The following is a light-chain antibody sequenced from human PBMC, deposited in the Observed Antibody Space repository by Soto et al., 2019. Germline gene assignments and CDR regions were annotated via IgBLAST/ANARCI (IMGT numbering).Light chain of an antibody. CDR3: QQYGNSPFT. CDR2: GAS. CDR1: QSISSNY. J-gene: IGKJ3*01. Sequence: EIVWTQSPGTLSLSPGERASLSCRASQSISSNYLTWYQQKPGQAPRLLIYGASSRATGIPDRFSGSGSGTDFTLTISRLEPEDFAVYYCQQYGNSPFTFGPGTKVDIK. V-gene: IGKV3-20*01.